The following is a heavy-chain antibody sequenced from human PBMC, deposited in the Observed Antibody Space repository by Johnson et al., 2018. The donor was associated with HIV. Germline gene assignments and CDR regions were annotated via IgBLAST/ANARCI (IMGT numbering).Heavy chain of an antibody. D-gene: IGHD6-6*01. V-gene: IGHV3-30*03. Sequence: QVQLVESGGGVVQPGRSLRLSCVASGFTFSSYGMNWVRQAPGKGLEWVAVISYDGSDKYYADSVKGRLTISRDNSKNTLYLQMNSLRAEDTAVYYCASEVEYSILGGGWGQGTMVTVSS. CDR1: GFTFSSYG. J-gene: IGHJ3*01. CDR3: ASEVEYSILGGG. CDR2: ISYDGSDK.